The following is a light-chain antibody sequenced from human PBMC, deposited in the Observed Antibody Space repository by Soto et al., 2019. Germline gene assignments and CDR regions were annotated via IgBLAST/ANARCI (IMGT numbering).Light chain of an antibody. CDR1: QSVSSN. CDR2: GAS. Sequence: EIVMTQSPATLSVSPGERATLSCRASQSVSSNLAWYQQKPGQAPRLLIYGASTRATGIPARFSGSGSGTEFTLTISSLQSEDFAVYYCQHYYTTPYTFGQGTKLEIK. J-gene: IGKJ2*01. V-gene: IGKV3-15*01. CDR3: QHYYTTPYT.